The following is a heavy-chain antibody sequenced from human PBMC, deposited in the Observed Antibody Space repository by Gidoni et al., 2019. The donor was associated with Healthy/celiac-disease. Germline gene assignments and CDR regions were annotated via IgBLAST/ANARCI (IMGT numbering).Heavy chain of an antibody. J-gene: IGHJ6*02. CDR1: GGSISSGGYY. V-gene: IGHV4-31*03. D-gene: IGHD1-20*01. CDR2: IYYSGST. CDR3: ARGLTGTTRGGDYGMDV. Sequence: QVQLQESGPGLVKPSQTLSLTCTVSGGSISSGGYYWSWIRQHPGKGLEWIEYIYYSGSTYYNPSLKSRVTISVDTSKNQFSLKLSSVTAADTAVYYCARGLTGTTRGGDYGMDVWGQGTTVTVS.